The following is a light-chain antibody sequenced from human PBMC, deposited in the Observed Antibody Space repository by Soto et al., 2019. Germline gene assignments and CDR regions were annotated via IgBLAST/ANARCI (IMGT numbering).Light chain of an antibody. CDR3: QQYGSLSPIT. CDR1: QSVSSSY. V-gene: IGKV3-20*01. J-gene: IGKJ5*01. CDR2: GAS. Sequence: EIVLTQPPGPLSLSPGQIATLSCRASQSVSSSYLAWYQQKPGQAPRLLIYGASSRATGIPDRFSGSGSGTDFSLTISRLEPEDFAVYYCQQYGSLSPITFGQGPRLEIK.